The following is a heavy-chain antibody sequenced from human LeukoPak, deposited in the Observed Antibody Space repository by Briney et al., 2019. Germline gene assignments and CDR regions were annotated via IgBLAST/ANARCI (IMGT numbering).Heavy chain of an antibody. J-gene: IGHJ6*02. Sequence: ASVKVSCKASGYTFTSYDINWVRQATGQGLAWVGWMNPNSGNTGYAQKFQGRVTMTRNTSISTAYMELSSLRSEDTAVYYCARGRTAYYYYYGMDVWGQGTTVTVSS. CDR3: ARGRTAYYYYYGMDV. V-gene: IGHV1-8*01. D-gene: IGHD1/OR15-1a*01. CDR2: MNPNSGNT. CDR1: GYTFTSYD.